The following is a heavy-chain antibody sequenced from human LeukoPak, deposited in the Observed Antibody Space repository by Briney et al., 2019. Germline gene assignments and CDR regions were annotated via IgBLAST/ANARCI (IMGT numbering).Heavy chain of an antibody. V-gene: IGHV4-4*02. CDR3: ARRPGSNSGYVPFDY. CDR1: GGSISSSNW. D-gene: IGHD5-12*01. CDR2: IYHSGST. J-gene: IGHJ4*02. Sequence: SETLSLTCAVSGGSISSSNWWSWVRQPPGKGLEWIGEIYHSGSTNYNPSLKSRVTISVDKSKNQFSLKLSSVTAADTAVYYCARRPGSNSGYVPFDYWGQGTLVTVSS.